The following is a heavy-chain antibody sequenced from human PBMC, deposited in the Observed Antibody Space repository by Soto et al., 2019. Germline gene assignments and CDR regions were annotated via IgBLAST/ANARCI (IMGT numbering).Heavy chain of an antibody. D-gene: IGHD6-19*01. CDR3: ARSPSDYSSGWPWNDYYYYYGMDV. CDR1: GGSISSYY. V-gene: IGHV4-4*07. Sequence: QVQLQESGPGLVKPSETLSLTCTVSGGSISSYYWSWIRQPAGKGLEWIGRIYTSGSTNYNPSLKSRVTMSVDTSKNQFYLKLSSVTAADTAVYYCARSPSDYSSGWPWNDYYYYYGMDVWGQGTTVTVSS. J-gene: IGHJ6*02. CDR2: IYTSGST.